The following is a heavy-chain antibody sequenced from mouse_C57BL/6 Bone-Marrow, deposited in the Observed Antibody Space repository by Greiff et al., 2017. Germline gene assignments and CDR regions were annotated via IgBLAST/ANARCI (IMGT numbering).Heavy chain of an antibody. CDR3: ARHGTTVVATDY. Sequence: EVQLQESGGDLVKPGGSLKLSCAASGFTFSSYGMSWVRQTPDKRLEWVATISSGGSYTYYPDSVKGRFTITRDNAKKTLYLQMSSLKAEDTALYYCARHGTTVVATDYGGQGTTLTVSS. CDR2: ISSGGSYT. D-gene: IGHD1-1*01. CDR1: GFTFSSYG. J-gene: IGHJ2*01. V-gene: IGHV5-6*01.